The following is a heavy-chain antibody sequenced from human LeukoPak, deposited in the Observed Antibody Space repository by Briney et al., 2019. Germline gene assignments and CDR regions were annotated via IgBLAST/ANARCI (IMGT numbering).Heavy chain of an antibody. CDR1: RGSLRGYY. V-gene: IGHV4-59*01. CDR2: IYDSGTT. D-gene: IGHD2/OR15-2a*01. CDR3: ARDFSAAFDI. Sequence: SETLSLNCTVSRGSLRGYYWNWIRQPPGKGLEWIGYIYDSGTTNYNPSLKSRVTISVDTATNQFSLKLRSVTAADTAVYYCARDFSAAFDIWGQGTMVTVSS. J-gene: IGHJ3*02.